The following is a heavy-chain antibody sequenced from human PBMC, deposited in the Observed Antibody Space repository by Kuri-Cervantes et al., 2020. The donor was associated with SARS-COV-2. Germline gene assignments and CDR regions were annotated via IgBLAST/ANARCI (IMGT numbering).Heavy chain of an antibody. J-gene: IGHJ6*03. D-gene: IGHD1-26*01. CDR1: GGSISSYY. CDR3: ARARRDSGSYEAYYYYYMDV. Sequence: SETLSLTCTVSGGSISSYYWSWIRQPAGKGLEWIGRIYTSGSTNYNPPLKSRVTMSVDTSKNQFSLKLSSVTAADTAVYYCARARRDSGSYEAYYYYYMDVWGKGTTVTVSS. V-gene: IGHV4-4*07. CDR2: IYTSGST.